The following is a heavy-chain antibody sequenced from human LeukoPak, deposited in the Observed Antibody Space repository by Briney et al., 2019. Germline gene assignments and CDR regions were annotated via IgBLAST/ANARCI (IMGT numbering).Heavy chain of an antibody. CDR1: GYTFTGYY. CDR2: INPNSGGT. D-gene: IGHD3-22*01. CDR3: ARGNRNYYDSSGYWNFDY. Sequence: ASVKVSCKASGYTFTGYYMHWVRQAPGQGLEWMGWINPNSGGTNYAQKFRGRVTMTRDTSISTAYMELSRLRSDDTAVYYCARGNRNYYDSSGYWNFDYWGQGTLVTVSS. J-gene: IGHJ4*02. V-gene: IGHV1-2*02.